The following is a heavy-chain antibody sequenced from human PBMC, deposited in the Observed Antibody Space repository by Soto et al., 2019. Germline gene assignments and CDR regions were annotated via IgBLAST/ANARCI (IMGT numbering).Heavy chain of an antibody. CDR2: LSTYSGDT. D-gene: IGHD2-15*01. CDR3: TRENIEYSDGHHDVFAI. J-gene: IGHJ3*02. V-gene: IGHV1-18*01. CDR1: GYTFFTYD. Sequence: ASVKVSCKASGYTFFTYDISWVRPAPGQELEWMGWLSTYSGDTKYAQKFQGRVTMTTDTSTTTAYLELRSLRSDDTAVYYCTRENIEYSDGHHDVFAIWGQGSTVTGS.